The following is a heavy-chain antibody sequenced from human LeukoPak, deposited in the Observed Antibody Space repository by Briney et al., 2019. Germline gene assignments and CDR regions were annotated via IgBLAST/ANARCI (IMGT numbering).Heavy chain of an antibody. CDR1: GFTFSSYG. V-gene: IGHV3-30*02. J-gene: IGHJ4*02. CDR2: IRYDGSNK. D-gene: IGHD3-10*01. Sequence: GGSLRLSCAASGFTFSSYGMHWVRQAPGKGLEWVAFIRYDGSNKYYADSVKGRFTISRDNSKNTLYLQMNSLRAEDTAVYYCAKDPYYYGSGSSLDYWGQGTLVTVSS. CDR3: AKDPYYYGSGSSLDY.